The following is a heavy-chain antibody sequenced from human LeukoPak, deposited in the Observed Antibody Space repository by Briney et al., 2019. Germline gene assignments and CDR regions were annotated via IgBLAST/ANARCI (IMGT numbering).Heavy chain of an antibody. J-gene: IGHJ2*01. CDR1: GGSISSGDYY. D-gene: IGHD3-22*01. V-gene: IGHV4-30-4*01. CDR2: IYYSRST. CDR3: ARGSSGYYPYWYFDL. Sequence: SQTLSLTCTVSGGSISSGDYYWSWIRQPPGKGLEWIGYIYYSRSTYYNPSLKSRVTISVDTSKNQFSLKLSSVTAADTAVYYCARGSSGYYPYWYFDLWDRGTLVTVSS.